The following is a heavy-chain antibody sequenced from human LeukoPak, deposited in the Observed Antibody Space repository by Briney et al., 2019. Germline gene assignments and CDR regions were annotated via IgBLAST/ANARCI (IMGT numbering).Heavy chain of an antibody. D-gene: IGHD1-1*01. CDR2: ISGSGGST. CDR3: AKEDPDNWNDRVNWFDP. J-gene: IGHJ5*02. Sequence: PGGSLRLSCAASGFTFSSYDMHWVRQAPGKGLEWVSAISGSGGSTYYADSVKGRFTISRDNSKNTLYLQMNSLRAEDTAVYYCAKEDPDNWNDRVNWFDPWGQGTLVTVSS. CDR1: GFTFSSYD. V-gene: IGHV3-23*01.